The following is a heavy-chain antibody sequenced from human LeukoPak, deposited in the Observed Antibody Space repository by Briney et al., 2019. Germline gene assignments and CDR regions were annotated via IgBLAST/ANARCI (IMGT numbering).Heavy chain of an antibody. J-gene: IGHJ3*02. Sequence: GASVKVSCKASGGTFSSYAISWVRQAPGQGLEWMGGIIPIFGTANYAQKFQGRVTITTDESTSTAYMELSSLRSEDTAVYYCARGGVPAFDIWGQGTMVTVSS. D-gene: IGHD1-1*01. CDR3: ARGGVPAFDI. V-gene: IGHV1-69*05. CDR2: IIPIFGTA. CDR1: GGTFSSYA.